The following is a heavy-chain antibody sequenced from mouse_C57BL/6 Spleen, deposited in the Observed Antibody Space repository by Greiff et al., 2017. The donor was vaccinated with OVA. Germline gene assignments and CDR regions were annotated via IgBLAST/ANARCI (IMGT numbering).Heavy chain of an antibody. CDR1: GFTFSSYG. Sequence: EVQLKESGGDLVKPGGSLKLSCAASGFTFSSYGMSWVRQTPDKRLEWVATISSGGSYTYYPDSVKGRFTISRDNAKNTLYLQMSSLKSEDTAMYYCARQDFFDYWGQGTTLTVSS. CDR2: ISSGGSYT. V-gene: IGHV5-6*01. CDR3: ARQDFFDY. J-gene: IGHJ2*01.